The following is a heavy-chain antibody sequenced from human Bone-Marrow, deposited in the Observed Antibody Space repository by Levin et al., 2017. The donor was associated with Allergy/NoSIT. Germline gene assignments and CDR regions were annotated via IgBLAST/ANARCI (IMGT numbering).Heavy chain of an antibody. D-gene: IGHD2-15*01. V-gene: IGHV1-69*13. J-gene: IGHJ4*02. CDR2: IIPIFGTA. Sequence: SVKVSCKASGGTFSSYAISWVRQAPGQGLEWMGGIIPIFGTANYAQKFQGRVTITADESTSTAYMELSSLRSEDTAVYYCAREPNYCSGGSCYSRPFDYWGQGTLVTVSS. CDR1: GGTFSSYA. CDR3: AREPNYCSGGSCYSRPFDY.